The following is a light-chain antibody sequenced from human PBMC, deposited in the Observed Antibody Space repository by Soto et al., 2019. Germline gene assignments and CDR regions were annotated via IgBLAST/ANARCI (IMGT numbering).Light chain of an antibody. CDR2: DVS. CDR1: SSDFGGYNY. J-gene: IGLJ1*01. CDR3: SSYTSSSTRRV. V-gene: IGLV2-14*01. Sequence: QSALTQPASVSGSPGQSITISCTGTSSDFGGYNYVSWYQQHPGKAPKLMIYDVSNRPSGVSNRFSSSKSGNTASLTISGLQAEDEADYYCSSYTSSSTRRVFGTGTKVTVL.